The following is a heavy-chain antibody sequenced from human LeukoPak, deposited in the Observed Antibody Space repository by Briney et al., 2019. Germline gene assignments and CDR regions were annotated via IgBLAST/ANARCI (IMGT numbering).Heavy chain of an antibody. CDR3: ARDKFRGVVVIDY. V-gene: IGHV1-2*02. CDR1: GYTFTGYY. J-gene: IGHJ4*02. Sequence: ASVKVSCKASGYTFTGYYMHWVRQAPGQGLEWMGWINPNSGGTNYAQKFQGRVTMTRDTSTSTVYMELSSLRSEDTAVYYCARDKFRGVVVIDYWGQGTLVTVSS. D-gene: IGHD3-22*01. CDR2: INPNSGGT.